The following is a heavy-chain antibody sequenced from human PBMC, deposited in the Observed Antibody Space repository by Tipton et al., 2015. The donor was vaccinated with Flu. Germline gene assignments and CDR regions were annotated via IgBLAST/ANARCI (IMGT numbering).Heavy chain of an antibody. CDR2: MNLDGSEK. J-gene: IGHJ6*03. CDR3: ARDGPEWNYFAFMDV. D-gene: IGHD1-7*01. V-gene: IGHV3-7*01. Sequence: SLRLSCTASGFTFGNYAMTWVRQAPGKGLEWVAKMNLDGSEKYYAGSVKGRFTISRDNAKNSLYLQMNSLRVEDTAVYYCARDGPEWNYFAFMDVWGKGTTVTVS. CDR1: GFTFGNYA.